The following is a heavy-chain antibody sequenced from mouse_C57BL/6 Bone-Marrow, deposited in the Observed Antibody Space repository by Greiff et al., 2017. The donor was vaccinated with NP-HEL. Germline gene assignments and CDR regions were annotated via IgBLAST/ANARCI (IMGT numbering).Heavy chain of an antibody. Sequence: EVQLVESGGGLVKPGGSLKLSCAASGFTFSDYGMHWVRQAPEKGLEWVAYISSGSSTIYYADTVKGRFTISRDNAKNTLFLQMTSLRSEDTAMYYCARSGTGWFAYWGQGTLVTVSA. D-gene: IGHD4-1*01. V-gene: IGHV5-17*01. CDR1: GFTFSDYG. CDR3: ARSGTGWFAY. J-gene: IGHJ3*01. CDR2: ISSGSSTI.